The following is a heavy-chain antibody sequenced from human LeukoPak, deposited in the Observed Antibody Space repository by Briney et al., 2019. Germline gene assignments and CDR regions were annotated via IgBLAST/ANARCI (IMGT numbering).Heavy chain of an antibody. V-gene: IGHV4-34*01. D-gene: IGHD2-8*01. CDR2: INHSGST. CDR1: GGSFSGYY. J-gene: IGHJ4*02. Sequence: SETLSLTCAVYGGSFSGYYWSWIRQPPGKGLEWIGEINHSGSTNYNPSLKSRVTISVDTSKNQFSLKLSSVTAADMAVYYCASVDRMLSFLWWGQGTLVTVSS. CDR3: ASVDRMLSFLW.